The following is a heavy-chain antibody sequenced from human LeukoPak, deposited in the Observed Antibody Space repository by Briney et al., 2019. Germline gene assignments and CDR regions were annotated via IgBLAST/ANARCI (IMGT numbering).Heavy chain of an antibody. CDR1: SGSFSDYY. Sequence: PSETLSLTCAVYSGSFSDYYWTWIRQSPGNGLEWIGEIDDSGSSNNNPSLKSRVTISVDTSKNQFSLKLRSVTAADAALYFCARARINGKFVTWAPGTQVTVSS. CDR3: ARARINGKFVT. V-gene: IGHV4-34*01. D-gene: IGHD2-15*01. CDR2: IDDSGSS. J-gene: IGHJ4*02.